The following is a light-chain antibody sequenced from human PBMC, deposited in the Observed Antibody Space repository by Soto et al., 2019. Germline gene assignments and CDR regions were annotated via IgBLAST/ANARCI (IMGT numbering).Light chain of an antibody. J-gene: IGKJ1*01. CDR3: QQADSFPWT. Sequence: DSQMTQSPSSVSASVGDRVTITCRASQGISSLLAWYQQKPGKAPKLLIYYASNLENGVPSRFSGSGSGPDFTLTISSLQPEDFATYFCQQADSFPWTFGQGTKVEL. V-gene: IGKV1D-12*01. CDR2: YAS. CDR1: QGISSL.